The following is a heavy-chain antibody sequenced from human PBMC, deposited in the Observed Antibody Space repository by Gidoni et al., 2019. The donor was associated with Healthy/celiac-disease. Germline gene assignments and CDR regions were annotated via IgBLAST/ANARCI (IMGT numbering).Heavy chain of an antibody. CDR3: AAMPYYYDSSGYYSPFDY. Sequence: QMQLVQSGPEVKKPGTSVKVSCKASGFTFTSSAVQWVRQARGQRLEWIGWIVGGSGNTNYAQKFQERVTITRDMSTSTAYMELSSLRSEDTAVYYCAAMPYYYDSSGYYSPFDYWGQGTLVTVSS. CDR2: IVGGSGNT. J-gene: IGHJ4*02. D-gene: IGHD3-22*01. V-gene: IGHV1-58*01. CDR1: GFTFTSSA.